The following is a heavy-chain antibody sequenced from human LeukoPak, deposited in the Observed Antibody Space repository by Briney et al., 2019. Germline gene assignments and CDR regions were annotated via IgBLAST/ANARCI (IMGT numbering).Heavy chain of an antibody. CDR1: GFSFRDYE. CDR2: ISITSNTI. J-gene: IGHJ5*02. V-gene: IGHV3-48*03. Sequence: PGGSLRLSCAASGFSFRDYEMNWVRQAPGKGLDWLSYISITSNTIHYADSVKGRFTISRDNAKNSLYLQMTSLRADDTAIYYCARGGLDAYDHWGQGTLVTVSS. CDR3: ARGGLDAYDH. D-gene: IGHD5-24*01.